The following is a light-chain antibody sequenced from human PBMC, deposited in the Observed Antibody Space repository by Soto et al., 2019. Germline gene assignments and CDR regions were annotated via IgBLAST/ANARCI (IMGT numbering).Light chain of an antibody. CDR2: DAS. CDR1: QSVRNY. Sequence: EIVLTQSPATLSLSLGERATLSCRASQSVRNYLAWYQKKPGQDPRLLIYDASNRATGIPARFSGSGSGTDFNLTISRLETEDFAVYDCQQYDSSPKTVGQGTKGDIK. CDR3: QQYDSSPKT. V-gene: IGKV3-11*01. J-gene: IGKJ1*01.